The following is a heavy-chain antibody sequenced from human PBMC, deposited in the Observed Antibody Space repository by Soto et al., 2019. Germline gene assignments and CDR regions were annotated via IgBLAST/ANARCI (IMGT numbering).Heavy chain of an antibody. D-gene: IGHD3-22*01. CDR3: ARCGDYYDSSGYNDAFDI. Sequence: ASVKVSCKASGYTFTSYDINWARQATGQGLEWMGWMNPNSGNTGYAQKFKGRVTMTRNTSISTAYMELSSLRSEDTAVYYCARCGDYYDSSGYNDAFDIWGQGTMVTVSS. J-gene: IGHJ3*02. V-gene: IGHV1-8*01. CDR1: GYTFTSYD. CDR2: MNPNSGNT.